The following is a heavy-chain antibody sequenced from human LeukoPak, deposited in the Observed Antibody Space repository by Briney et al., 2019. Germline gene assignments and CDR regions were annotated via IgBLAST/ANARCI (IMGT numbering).Heavy chain of an antibody. J-gene: IGHJ5*02. V-gene: IGHV4-34*01. CDR3: ARHLLRDITIFGVALSWFDP. D-gene: IGHD3-3*01. CDR1: GGSFSGYY. Sequence: SETLSLTCAVYGGSFSGYYWSWIRQPPGKGLEWIGSIYYSGSTYYNPSLKSRVTISVDTSKNQFSLKLSSVTAADTAVYYCARHLLRDITIFGVALSWFDPWGQGTLVTVSS. CDR2: IYYSGST.